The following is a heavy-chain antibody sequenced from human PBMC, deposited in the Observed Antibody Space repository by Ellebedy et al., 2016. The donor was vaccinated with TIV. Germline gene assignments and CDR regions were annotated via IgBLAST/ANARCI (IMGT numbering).Heavy chain of an antibody. V-gene: IGHV1-24*01. CDR1: GYTLTELS. J-gene: IGHJ4*02. CDR2: FDPEDGET. CDR3: AIVQWLQSRDFDY. Sequence: AASVKVSCKVSGYTLTELSMHWVRQAPGNGLEWMGGFDPEDGETMYAQKFQGRVTMTEDTSTDTAYMELSSLRSEDTAVYYCAIVQWLQSRDFDYWGQGTLVTVSA. D-gene: IGHD5-24*01.